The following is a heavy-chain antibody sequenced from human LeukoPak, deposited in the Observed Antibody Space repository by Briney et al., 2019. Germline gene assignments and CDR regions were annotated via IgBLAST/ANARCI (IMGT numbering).Heavy chain of an antibody. CDR1: GYTLTELS. CDR3: ATEYDILTGYYSRPEYFQH. D-gene: IGHD3-9*01. Sequence: ASVEVSCKVSGYTLTELSMHWVRQAPGKGLEWRGGFDTEDGETIYAQKFQGRVTMTEDTSTDTAYMELSSLRSEDTAVYYWATEYDILTGYYSRPEYFQHWGQGTLVTVSS. J-gene: IGHJ1*01. V-gene: IGHV1-24*01. CDR2: FDTEDGET.